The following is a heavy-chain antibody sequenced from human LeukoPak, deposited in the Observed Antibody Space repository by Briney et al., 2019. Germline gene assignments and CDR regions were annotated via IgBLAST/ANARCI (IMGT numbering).Heavy chain of an antibody. D-gene: IGHD3-16*01. Sequence: SGGSLRLSCAASGFTFSSYGMTWVRQAPGKGLEWVGRIKSKVDGGTTDFAAPVKGRFTISRDDSKNTQYLQMNSLKTEDTAVYYCTSISASVLGESFDYWGQGTLVTVSS. CDR1: GFTFSSYG. J-gene: IGHJ4*02. CDR3: TSISASVLGESFDY. CDR2: IKSKVDGGTT. V-gene: IGHV3-15*01.